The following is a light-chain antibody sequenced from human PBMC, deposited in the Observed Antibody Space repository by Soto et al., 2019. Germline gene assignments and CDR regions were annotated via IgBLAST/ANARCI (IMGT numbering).Light chain of an antibody. J-gene: IGLJ3*02. CDR2: GNS. Sequence: QSVLTQPPSVSGAPGQRVTISCTGSSSNIGAGYDVHWYQQLPGTAPKLLISGNSNRPSGVPDRFSGSKSGTSASLAITGRQAADEADYYCQSYDSSLSGWVFGGGTKLTVL. V-gene: IGLV1-40*01. CDR3: QSYDSSLSGWV. CDR1: SSNIGAGYD.